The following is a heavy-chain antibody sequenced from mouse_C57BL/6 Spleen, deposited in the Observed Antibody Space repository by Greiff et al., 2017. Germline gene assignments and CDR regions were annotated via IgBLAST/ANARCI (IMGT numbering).Heavy chain of an antibody. D-gene: IGHD1-1*01. J-gene: IGHJ2*01. CDR2: ISDGGSYT. CDR1: GFTFSSYA. V-gene: IGHV5-4*01. CDR3: ARDRGYGSSYDFDY. Sequence: EVKLEESGGGLVKPGGSLKLSCAASGFTFSSYAMSWVRQTPEKRLEWVATISDGGSYTYYPDNVKGRFTISRDNAKNNLYLQMSHLKSEDTAMYYCARDRGYGSSYDFDYWGQGTTLTVSS.